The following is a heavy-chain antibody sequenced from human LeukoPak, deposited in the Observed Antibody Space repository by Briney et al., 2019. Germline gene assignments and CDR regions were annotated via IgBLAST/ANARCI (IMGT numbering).Heavy chain of an antibody. CDR3: AGISSGWYNEY. Sequence: SETLSLTCTVSGGSINSYYWGWIRQPAGKGLEWIGRIYTSGSTNYNPSLKSRVTVSVDTSKKQFSLRLTSVTAADTAVYYCAGISSGWYNEYWGQGTLVTVSS. V-gene: IGHV4-4*07. CDR1: GGSINSYY. CDR2: IYTSGST. J-gene: IGHJ4*02. D-gene: IGHD6-19*01.